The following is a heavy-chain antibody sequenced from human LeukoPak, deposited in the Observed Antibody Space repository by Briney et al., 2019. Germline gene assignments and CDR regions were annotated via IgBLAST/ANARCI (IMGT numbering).Heavy chain of an antibody. Sequence: ASVKVSCKASGYTFTSYGISWARQAPGQGLEWMGWISAYNGNTNYAQKLQGRVTMTTDTSTSTAYIELKSLRSDDTAVYYCARDPTILGAFDYWGQGTLVTVSS. CDR1: GYTFTSYG. V-gene: IGHV1-18*01. D-gene: IGHD3-9*01. CDR3: ARDPTILGAFDY. CDR2: ISAYNGNT. J-gene: IGHJ4*02.